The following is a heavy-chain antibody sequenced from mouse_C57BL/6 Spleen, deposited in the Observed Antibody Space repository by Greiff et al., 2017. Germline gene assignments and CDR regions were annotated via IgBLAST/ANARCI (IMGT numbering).Heavy chain of an antibody. Sequence: EVQVVESGGGLVQPGGSLKLSCAASGIDFSRSWMSWVRRAPGKGLEWIGEINPASSTINYAPSLKDKFIISRDNAKNTLYLQMSKVRSEDTALDYCASGDAMDYWGQGTSVTVSS. CDR1: GIDFSRSW. V-gene: IGHV4-1*01. CDR3: ASGDAMDY. J-gene: IGHJ4*01. CDR2: INPASSTI.